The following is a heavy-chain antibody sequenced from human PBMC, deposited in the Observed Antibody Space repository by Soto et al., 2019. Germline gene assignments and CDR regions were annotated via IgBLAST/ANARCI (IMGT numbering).Heavy chain of an antibody. CDR2: IGNSGNYI. CDR3: RVAGVPF. CDR1: GFTFSDYS. V-gene: IGHV3-21*01. Sequence: EVQLVESGGGLVKPGGSLRLSCAASGFTFSDYSMNWVRQAPGKGLEWVSSIGNSGNYIYYADSVRGRFTISRDNAKNSLFLQMNSLRAEDTAVYYCRVAGVPFWGQGTLVTVSS. D-gene: IGHD2-15*01. J-gene: IGHJ4*02.